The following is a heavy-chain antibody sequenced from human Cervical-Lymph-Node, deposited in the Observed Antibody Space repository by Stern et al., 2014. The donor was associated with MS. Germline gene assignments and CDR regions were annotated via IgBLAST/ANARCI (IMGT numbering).Heavy chain of an antibody. J-gene: IGHJ4*02. V-gene: IGHV4-61*02. CDR1: GGSISSTSDY. Sequence: QLQLQESGPGLVKPSQTLSLTCTVSGGSISSTSDYWSLIRQPAGKGLEWIGRLYISGTTTYNPSLKSRLTMSREASKNQFPLGRSSVTAADTAVYYCARDHCSGGSCLYFDYWGQGTLVTVSS. D-gene: IGHD2-15*01. CDR2: LYISGTT. CDR3: ARDHCSGGSCLYFDY.